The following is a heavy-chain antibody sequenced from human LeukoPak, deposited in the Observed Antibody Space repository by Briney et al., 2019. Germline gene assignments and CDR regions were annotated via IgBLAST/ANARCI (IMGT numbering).Heavy chain of an antibody. Sequence: QTLSLTCAISGDSVSSNSAAWNWLRQSPSRGLEWLGRTYYRSKWFNDYAVSVKSRITINPDASKNQFSLQLNSVTPEDTAVYYCARSWYYFDCWGQGTLVTVSS. CDR2: TYYRSKWFN. CDR1: GDSVSSNSAA. V-gene: IGHV6-1*01. D-gene: IGHD6-13*01. CDR3: ARSWYYFDC. J-gene: IGHJ4*02.